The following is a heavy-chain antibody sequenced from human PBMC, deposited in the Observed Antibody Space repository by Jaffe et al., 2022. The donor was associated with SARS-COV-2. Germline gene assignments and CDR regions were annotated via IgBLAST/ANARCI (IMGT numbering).Heavy chain of an antibody. CDR3: ARIRMDLTAHQFDY. CDR2: IETSGRA. V-gene: IGHV4-61*02. D-gene: IGHD5-18*01. CDR1: GGSVSSGGHY. Sequence: QVQLQESGPGLVKPSQTLSLSCTVSGGSVSSGGHYWTWIRQTAGKGLEWIGRIETSGRADYNPSLKSRVTISVDTSKNQFSLKMSSVTAADTAFYYCARIRMDLTAHQFDYWGQGTLVTVSS. J-gene: IGHJ4*02.